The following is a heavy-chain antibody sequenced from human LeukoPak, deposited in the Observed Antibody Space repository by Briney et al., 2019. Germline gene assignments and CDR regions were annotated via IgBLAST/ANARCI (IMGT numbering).Heavy chain of an antibody. CDR1: GGSISSSSSY. D-gene: IGHD3-9*01. Sequence: PSETLSLTCTVSGGSISSSSSYWGWIRQPPGKGLEWIGSIYYSGSTYYNPSLKSRVTISVDTSKNQFSLKLSSVTAADTAVYYCARDPMWTHYDILTGYPSAGFDPWGQGTLVTVSS. V-gene: IGHV4-39*07. CDR3: ARDPMWTHYDILTGYPSAGFDP. J-gene: IGHJ5*02. CDR2: IYYSGST.